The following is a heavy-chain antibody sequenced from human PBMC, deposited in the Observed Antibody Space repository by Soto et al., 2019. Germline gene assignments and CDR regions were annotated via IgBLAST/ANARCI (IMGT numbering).Heavy chain of an antibody. CDR1: GFTFSSFD. CDR3: AKDFRQDRFTFYFDC. Sequence: GGSLRLSCTASGFTFSSFDMHWVRHSPGKGLEWVAFMSLDGRKTSYADTVKGRFSISRDNSKDTLYLEMNSLRTEDTAVYYCAKDFRQDRFTFYFDCWGQGTLVTVSS. J-gene: IGHJ4*02. CDR2: MSLDGRKT. V-gene: IGHV3-30*18.